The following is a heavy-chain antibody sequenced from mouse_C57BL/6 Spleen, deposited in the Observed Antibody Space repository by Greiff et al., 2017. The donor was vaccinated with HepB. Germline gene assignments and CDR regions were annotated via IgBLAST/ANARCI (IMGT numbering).Heavy chain of an antibody. V-gene: IGHV1-54*01. CDR3: ARYYYEGYAMDY. Sequence: VQLQQSGAELVRPGTSVKVSCKASGYAFTNYLIEWVKQRPGQGLEWIGVINPGSGGTNYNEKFKGKATLTADKSSSTAYMQLSSLTSEDSAVYFCARYYYEGYAMDYWGQGTSVTVSS. D-gene: IGHD1-1*01. CDR2: INPGSGGT. CDR1: GYAFTNYL. J-gene: IGHJ4*01.